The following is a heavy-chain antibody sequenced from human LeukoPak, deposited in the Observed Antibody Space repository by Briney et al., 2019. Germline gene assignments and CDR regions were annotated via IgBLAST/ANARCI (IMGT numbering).Heavy chain of an antibody. V-gene: IGHV3-7*01. CDR2: IKQDNEK. CDR3: ATLLL. J-gene: IGHJ1*01. D-gene: IGHD2-21*02. Sequence: PGGSRELSWAAPGFPFSSNWLTWFGQAPGKGLEWVASIKQDNEKYYVDSVKGRFTISRDNAKKSLYLQMNSLRADDTAVYYCATLLLRGQGTLVTVSS. CDR1: GFPFSSNW.